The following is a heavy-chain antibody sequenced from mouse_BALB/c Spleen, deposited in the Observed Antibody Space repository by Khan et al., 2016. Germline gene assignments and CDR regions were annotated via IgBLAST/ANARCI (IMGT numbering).Heavy chain of an antibody. Sequence: EVQLQESGPDLVKPSQSLSLTCTVTGYSITSGYSWHWIRQFPGNKLEWMGYIHYSGSTNYNPSLKSRISITRDTSKNQFFLQLKSGNTEDTATYYCARYYGNLAWFAYWGQGTLVTVSA. CDR2: IHYSGST. D-gene: IGHD2-1*01. V-gene: IGHV3-1*02. J-gene: IGHJ3*01. CDR1: GYSITSGYS. CDR3: ARYYGNLAWFAY.